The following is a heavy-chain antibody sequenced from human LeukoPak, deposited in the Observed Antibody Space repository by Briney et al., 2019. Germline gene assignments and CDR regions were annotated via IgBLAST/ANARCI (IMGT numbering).Heavy chain of an antibody. J-gene: IGHJ6*02. V-gene: IGHV1-18*01. CDR1: GYTFTSYG. CDR2: ISAYNGNT. Sequence: ASVKVSCKASGYTFTSYGISWVRQAPGQGLEWTGWISAYNGNTNYAQKLQGRVTMTTDTSTSTAYMELRSLRSDDTAVYYCARVFTRTYYYGMDVWGQGTTVTVSS. D-gene: IGHD1/OR15-1a*01. CDR3: ARVFTRTYYYGMDV.